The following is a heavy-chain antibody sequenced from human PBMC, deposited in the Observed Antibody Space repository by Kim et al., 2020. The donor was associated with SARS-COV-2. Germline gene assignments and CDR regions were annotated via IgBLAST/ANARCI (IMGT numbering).Heavy chain of an antibody. V-gene: IGHV3-23*01. Sequence: GGSLRLSCAASGFTFSSLAMTWVRQAPVKGLEWVSAISYHGSGTYYADSVKGRFTISRDNSKNTMYLQMNFLRAEDTAVYYCAKDPRSSSSFNPWGQGTL. J-gene: IGHJ5*02. CDR3: AKDPRSSSSFNP. CDR1: GFTFSSLA. D-gene: IGHD6-13*01. CDR2: ISYHGSGT.